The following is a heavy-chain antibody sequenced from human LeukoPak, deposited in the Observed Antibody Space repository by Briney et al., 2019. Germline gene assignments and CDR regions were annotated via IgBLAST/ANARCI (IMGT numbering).Heavy chain of an antibody. Sequence: KPSETLSLTCTVSGGSISSSSYYWGWIRQPPGKGLEWIGSIHYSGSTYYNASLKSRVTISVDTSKNQFSLKLSSVTAADTAVYYCARHPVVAAIRYWFDPWGQGTLVTVSS. CDR3: ARHPVVAAIRYWFDP. CDR1: GGSISSSSYY. D-gene: IGHD2-15*01. V-gene: IGHV4-39*01. CDR2: IHYSGST. J-gene: IGHJ5*02.